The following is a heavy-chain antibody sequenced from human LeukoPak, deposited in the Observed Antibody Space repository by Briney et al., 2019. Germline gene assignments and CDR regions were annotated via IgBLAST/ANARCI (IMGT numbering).Heavy chain of an antibody. CDR3: AKDQRYCSSTSCLSYDWFDP. CDR1: GFTFSSYA. J-gene: IGHJ5*02. D-gene: IGHD2-2*01. V-gene: IGHV3-23*01. Sequence: GGSLRLSCAASGFTFSSYAMSWVRLAPGKGLEWVSAISGSGGSTYYADSVKGRFTISRDNSKNTLYLQMNSLRAEDTAVYYCAKDQRYCSSTSCLSYDWFDPWGQGTLVTVSS. CDR2: ISGSGGST.